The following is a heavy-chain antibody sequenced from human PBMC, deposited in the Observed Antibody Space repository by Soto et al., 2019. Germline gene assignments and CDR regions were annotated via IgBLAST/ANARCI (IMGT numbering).Heavy chain of an antibody. CDR1: GFTFSSYA. D-gene: IGHD3-3*01. V-gene: IGHV3-23*01. CDR2: ISGSGGST. CDR3: AKDRKGRDFWSGSAFYKSYFFDY. Sequence: GGSLRLSCAASGFTFSSYAMSWVRQAPGKGLEWVSAISGSGGSTYYADSVKGRFTISRDNSKNTLYLQMNSLRAEDTAVYYCAKDRKGRDFWSGSAFYKSYFFDYWGQGTLVTVSS. J-gene: IGHJ4*02.